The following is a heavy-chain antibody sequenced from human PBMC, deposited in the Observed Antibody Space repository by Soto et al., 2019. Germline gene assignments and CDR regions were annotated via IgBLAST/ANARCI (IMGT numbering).Heavy chain of an antibody. CDR2: IIPILGIA. CDR1: GGTFSSYT. Sequence: QVQLVQSGAEVKKPGSSVKVSCKASGGTFSSYTISWVRQAPGQGLEWMGRIIPILGIANYAQKFQGRVTITADKSTSTAYMELSSLRYEDTAVYYCARGRDNYYGSGVYFDYWGQGTLVTVSS. D-gene: IGHD3-10*01. J-gene: IGHJ4*02. V-gene: IGHV1-69*02. CDR3: ARGRDNYYGSGVYFDY.